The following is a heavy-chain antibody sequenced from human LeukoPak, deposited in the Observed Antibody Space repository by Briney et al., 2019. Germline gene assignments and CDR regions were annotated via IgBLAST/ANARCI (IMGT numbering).Heavy chain of an antibody. CDR3: TTESPSYNYVWGNTMDY. V-gene: IGHV3-15*01. CDR1: GFSFSVYE. CDR2: IKSKTDGGTT. Sequence: PGGSLTLSCAASGFSFSVYEMHWARQAPGKGLEWVGRIKSKTDGGTTDYAAPVKGRFTISRDDSTNTLYLQMNSLKTEDTAVYYCTTESPSYNYVWGNTMDYWGQGTLVTVSS. D-gene: IGHD3-16*01. J-gene: IGHJ4*02.